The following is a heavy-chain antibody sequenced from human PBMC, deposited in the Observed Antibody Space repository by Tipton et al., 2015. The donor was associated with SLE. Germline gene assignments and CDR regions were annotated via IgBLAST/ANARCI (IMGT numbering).Heavy chain of an antibody. V-gene: IGHV4-39*01. CDR2: IYYSGST. Sequence: LRLSCTVSGGSISSSSYYWGWIRQPPGKGLEWIGSIYYSGSTYYNPSLKSRVTISVDTSKNQFSLMLSSVTAADTAVYYCASHRGYCSGGSCTPWYFDLWGRGTLVTVSS. J-gene: IGHJ2*01. CDR3: ASHRGYCSGGSCTPWYFDL. D-gene: IGHD2-15*01. CDR1: GGSISSSSYY.